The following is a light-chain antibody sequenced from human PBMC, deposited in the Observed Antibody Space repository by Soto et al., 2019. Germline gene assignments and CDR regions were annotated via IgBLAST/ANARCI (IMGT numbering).Light chain of an antibody. V-gene: IGLV2-14*01. CDR3: ASYTTGSPWV. CDR1: NSDVGGYDF. CDR2: EVS. Sequence: QSALTQPPSASGFPGQSITISCTGTNSDVGGYDFVSWYQQHPGKAPKLLIYEVSHRPSGISNRFSGSKFGNMASLTISGLQAEDEADYYCASYTTGSPWVFGGGTKLTVL. J-gene: IGLJ3*02.